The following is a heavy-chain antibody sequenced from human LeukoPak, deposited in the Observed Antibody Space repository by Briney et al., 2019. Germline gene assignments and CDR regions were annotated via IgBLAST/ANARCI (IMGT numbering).Heavy chain of an antibody. CDR3: ARASSGCGGTCPFDS. J-gene: IGHJ4*02. V-gene: IGHV4-4*07. CDR1: GASISGYW. D-gene: IGHD2-15*01. CDR2: MYSDGDT. Sequence: SETLSLTCTVSGASISGYWWSWIRQPAGKGLEWIGRMYSDGDTNFNPSLKSRVTVSLDMSTNQFSLKLISVTAADRAVYYCARASSGCGGTCPFDSWGQGTLVTVSS.